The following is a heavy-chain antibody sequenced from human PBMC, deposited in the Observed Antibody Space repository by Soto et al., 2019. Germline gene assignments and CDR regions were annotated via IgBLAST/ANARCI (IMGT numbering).Heavy chain of an antibody. Sequence: SVKVSCKASGGTFSSYAISWVRQAPGKGLEWMGGIIPIFGTATSAQKFQGRVPITAAESTSPAYMELSSLRSEDTAVYYGARVEYYGSGPLFGFDPWGQGTLVTVSS. J-gene: IGHJ5*02. CDR1: GGTFSSYA. CDR2: IIPIFGTA. CDR3: ARVEYYGSGPLFGFDP. D-gene: IGHD3-10*01. V-gene: IGHV1-69*13.